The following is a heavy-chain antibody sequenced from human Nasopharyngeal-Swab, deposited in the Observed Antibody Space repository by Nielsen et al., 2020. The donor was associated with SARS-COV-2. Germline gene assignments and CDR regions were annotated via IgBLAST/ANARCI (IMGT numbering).Heavy chain of an antibody. D-gene: IGHD5-18*01. V-gene: IGHV3-23*01. CDR1: GFTFSSYT. CDR2: IGGSTGNT. CDR3: AKRYADTYGYPANFFDY. J-gene: IGHJ4*02. Sequence: GGSLRLSCAASGFTFSSYTMNWVRQAPGKGLEWVSTIGGSTGNTYYAASVKGRFTISRDNSKSTLYLQMNSLNAEDTAVYYCAKRYADTYGYPANFFDYWGPGTLVTVSS.